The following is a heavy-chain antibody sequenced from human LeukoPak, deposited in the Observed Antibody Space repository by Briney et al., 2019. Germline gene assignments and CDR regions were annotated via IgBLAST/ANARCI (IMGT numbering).Heavy chain of an antibody. CDR2: INHSGST. CDR1: GGSFSGYY. CDR3: ARLDYYYYYMDV. V-gene: IGHV4-34*01. Sequence: SETLSLTCAVYGGSFSGYYWSWIRQPPGKGLEWIGEINHSGSTNYNPSLKSRVTISVDTSKNQFSLKLSSVTAADTAVYYCARLDYYYYYMDVWGKGTTVTITS. J-gene: IGHJ6*03.